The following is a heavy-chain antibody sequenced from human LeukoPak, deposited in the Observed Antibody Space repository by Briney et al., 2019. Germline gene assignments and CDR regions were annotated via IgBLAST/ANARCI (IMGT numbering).Heavy chain of an antibody. D-gene: IGHD4-11*01. Sequence: PGGSLRLSCAASGFTFSSYAMHWVRQAPGKGLEWVAFIRYDGSNKYYADSVKGRFTISRDNSKNTLYLQMNSLRAEDTAVYYCAKLEVTTIPLYYYYMDVWGKGTTVTVSS. V-gene: IGHV3-30*02. J-gene: IGHJ6*03. CDR3: AKLEVTTIPLYYYYMDV. CDR2: IRYDGSNK. CDR1: GFTFSSYA.